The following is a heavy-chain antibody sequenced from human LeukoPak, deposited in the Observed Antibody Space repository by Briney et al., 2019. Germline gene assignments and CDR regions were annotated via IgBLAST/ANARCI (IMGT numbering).Heavy chain of an antibody. CDR2: INHSGST. V-gene: IGHV4-34*01. J-gene: IGHJ4*02. Sequence: SDTLSLTCAVYGGSFSGYYWSWIRQPPGKGLEWIGEINHSGSTNYNPSLKSRVTISVDTSKNQFSLKLSSVTAADTAVYYCARGKRGYSYGSWKVGRLFDYWGQGTLVTVSS. D-gene: IGHD5-18*01. CDR3: ARGKRGYSYGSWKVGRLFDY. CDR1: GGSFSGYY.